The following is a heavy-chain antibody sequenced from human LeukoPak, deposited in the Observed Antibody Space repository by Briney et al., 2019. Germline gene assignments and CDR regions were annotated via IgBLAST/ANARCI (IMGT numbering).Heavy chain of an antibody. J-gene: IGHJ4*02. V-gene: IGHV4-4*09. CDR3: ATSYDNKIVPYDC. D-gene: IGHD3-9*01. Sequence: PSETLSLTCTVSGVSITSYKWSWLRQSPGKGLEWIGFISTSGGTDYNPSLTSRVSMSVDTSKSQVSLRLSSVTAEDTAVYYCATSYDNKIVPYDCWGQGILVTVSS. CDR1: GVSITSYK. CDR2: ISTSGGT.